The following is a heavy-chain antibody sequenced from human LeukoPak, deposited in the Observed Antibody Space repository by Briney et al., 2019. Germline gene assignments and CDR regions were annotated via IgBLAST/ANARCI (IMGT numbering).Heavy chain of an antibody. CDR2: IYPGDSDT. D-gene: IGHD4-17*01. Sequence: HGESLKISCKGSGYGFTSYWIAWVRQMSGKGLEWMGIIYPGDSDTRYSPSFQGQVTISADKSISTAYLQWSSLKASDTAMYYCARMATTLEGYYYYYMDVWGKGTTVTISS. J-gene: IGHJ6*03. V-gene: IGHV5-51*01. CDR3: ARMATTLEGYYYYYMDV. CDR1: GYGFTSYW.